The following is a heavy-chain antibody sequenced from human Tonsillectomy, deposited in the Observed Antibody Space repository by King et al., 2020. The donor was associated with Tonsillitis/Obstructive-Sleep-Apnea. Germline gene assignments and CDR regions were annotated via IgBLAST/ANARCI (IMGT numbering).Heavy chain of an antibody. CDR1: GFTFGDYA. J-gene: IGHJ4*02. Sequence: VQLVESGGGLAQPGRSLRLSCTASGFTFGDYAMNWVRQAPGKGLEWVGFIRSKAYGGTTEYAASVKGRFTISRDDSKSIAYLQMNSLKIDDTAVYYCTRGGGRGFDFWGQGTLVTVSS. D-gene: IGHD3-16*01. V-gene: IGHV3-49*04. CDR3: TRGGGRGFDF. CDR2: IRSKAYGGTT.